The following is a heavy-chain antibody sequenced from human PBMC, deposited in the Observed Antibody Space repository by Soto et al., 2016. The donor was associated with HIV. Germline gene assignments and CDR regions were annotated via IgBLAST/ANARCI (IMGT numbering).Heavy chain of an antibody. J-gene: IGHJ3*02. CDR2: IYHSGST. V-gene: IGHV4-4*02. Sequence: VQLQESGPGLVKPSGTLSLACAVSGGSISSSNWWSWVRQPPGKGLEWIGEIYHSGSTNYNPSLKSRVTISVDKSKNQFSLKLSSVTAADTAVYYCARDRVVVPAAIYAFDIWGQGDNGHRLF. CDR3: ARDRVVVPAAIYAFDI. CDR1: GGSISSSNW. D-gene: IGHD2-2*02.